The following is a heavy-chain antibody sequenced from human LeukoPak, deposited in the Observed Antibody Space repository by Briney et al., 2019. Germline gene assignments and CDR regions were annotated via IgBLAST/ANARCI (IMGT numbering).Heavy chain of an antibody. CDR3: ASWEFGDAFDI. CDR2: ISSSGSTI. Sequence: GGSLRLSCAASGFTFSSYEMNWVRQAPGKGLEWVSYISSSGSTIYYADSVKGRFTISRDNAKNSLYLQMNSLRAEDTAVYYCASWEFGDAFDIWGQGTMVTVSS. J-gene: IGHJ3*02. CDR1: GFTFSSYE. D-gene: IGHD3-10*01. V-gene: IGHV3-48*03.